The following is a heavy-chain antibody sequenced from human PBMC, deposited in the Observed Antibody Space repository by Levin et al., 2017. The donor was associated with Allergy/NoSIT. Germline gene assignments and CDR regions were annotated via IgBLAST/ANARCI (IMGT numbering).Heavy chain of an antibody. D-gene: IGHD3-16*01. CDR3: AKFHKIRFGGGDFDY. Sequence: PGESLKISCAASGFTFSSYAMSWVRQAPGKGLEWVSAISGSGGSTYYADSVKGRFTISRDNSKNTLYLQMNSLRAEDTAVYYCAKFHKIRFGGGDFDYWGQGTLVTVAS. V-gene: IGHV3-23*01. CDR1: GFTFSSYA. J-gene: IGHJ4*02. CDR2: ISGSGGST.